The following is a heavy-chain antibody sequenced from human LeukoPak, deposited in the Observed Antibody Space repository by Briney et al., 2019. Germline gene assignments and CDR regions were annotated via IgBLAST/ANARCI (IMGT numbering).Heavy chain of an antibody. CDR1: GLTFSIYP. J-gene: IGHJ4*02. CDR2: VSDDGNNI. Sequence: GGSLRLSCAASGLTFSIYPMHWVRQAPGKGLEWVAVVSDDGNNIYYAVSVKGPFTISRDNSKNTLYLQTNSLRAEDTALYYCVRDRDSTGYYDYWGQGTLVTVSS. CDR3: VRDRDSTGYYDY. V-gene: IGHV3-30*04. D-gene: IGHD2/OR15-2a*01.